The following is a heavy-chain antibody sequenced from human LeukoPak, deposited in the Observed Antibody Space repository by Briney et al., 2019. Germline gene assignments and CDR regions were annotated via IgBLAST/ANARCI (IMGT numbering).Heavy chain of an antibody. Sequence: GRSLRLSCAASGFIFSSYGMHWVRQAPGKGLEGVAVIYYDGSNKYYADSVRGRFTNSRDNSKNTLFLQMSSLRAEDTAVYYCARDTFYSSGVYGLDVWGQGTTVTVSS. CDR1: GFIFSSYG. J-gene: IGHJ6*02. CDR3: ARDTFYSSGVYGLDV. D-gene: IGHD3-22*01. CDR2: IYYDGSNK. V-gene: IGHV3-33*01.